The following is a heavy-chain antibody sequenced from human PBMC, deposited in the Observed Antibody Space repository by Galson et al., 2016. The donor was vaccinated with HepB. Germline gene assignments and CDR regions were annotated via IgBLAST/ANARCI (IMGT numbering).Heavy chain of an antibody. CDR3: AKRGYGDGPIDY. CDR1: GFTFGDYT. Sequence: SLRLSCAASGFTFGDYTMSWVRQAPGKGLEWVTVISYHGNDRYYADSVRGRFTIFRDNSRDTVYLHMTSLRVEDTAVYYCAKRGYGDGPIDYWGQGTRVTVSP. V-gene: IGHV3-30*18. CDR2: ISYHGNDR. J-gene: IGHJ4*02. D-gene: IGHD4-17*01.